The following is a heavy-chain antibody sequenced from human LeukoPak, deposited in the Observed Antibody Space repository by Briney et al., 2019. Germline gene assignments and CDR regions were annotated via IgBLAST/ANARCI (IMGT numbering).Heavy chain of an antibody. D-gene: IGHD2-15*01. CDR2: ISYDGSNK. V-gene: IGHV3-30*18. CDR1: VFTFSSYV. CDR3: AKAPVGVAALSY. J-gene: IGHJ4*02. Sequence: PGGSLRLSCAASVFTFSSYVMHWVREAPGKGGGWVGVISYDGSNKYYADSVKGRFTISRDNSKNTLYLQMNSLRAEDTAVYYCAKAPVGVAALSYWGQGTLVTVSS.